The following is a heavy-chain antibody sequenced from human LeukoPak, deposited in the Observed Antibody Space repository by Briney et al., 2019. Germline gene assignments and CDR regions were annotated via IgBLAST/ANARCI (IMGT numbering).Heavy chain of an antibody. Sequence: SETLSLTCTVSGGSISSSSYYWGWIRQPPGKGLEWIGSIYYSGSTYYNPSLKSRVTISVDTSKNQFSLKLSSVTAADTAVYYCAGLSLSPYSSSWGMDYWGQGTLVTVSS. CDR2: IYYSGST. D-gene: IGHD6-13*01. CDR1: GGSISSSSYY. J-gene: IGHJ4*02. V-gene: IGHV4-39*01. CDR3: AGLSLSPYSSSWGMDY.